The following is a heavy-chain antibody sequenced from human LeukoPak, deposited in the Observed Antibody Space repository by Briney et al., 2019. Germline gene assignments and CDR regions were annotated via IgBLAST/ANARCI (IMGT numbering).Heavy chain of an antibody. Sequence: ASVKVSCKAFGYTFTGYYMHWVRQAPGQGIEWMGWIIPNSGGTNYAQKFQGRVTMTRDTSISTAYMELSRLRSDDTAVFYCARDRITMVRGVTSTSDYWGQGTLVTVSS. V-gene: IGHV1-2*02. CDR3: ARDRITMVRGVTSTSDY. CDR2: IIPNSGGT. J-gene: IGHJ4*02. D-gene: IGHD3-10*01. CDR1: GYTFTGYY.